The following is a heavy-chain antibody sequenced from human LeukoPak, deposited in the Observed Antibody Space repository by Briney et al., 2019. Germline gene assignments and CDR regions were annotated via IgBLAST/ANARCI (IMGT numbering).Heavy chain of an antibody. Sequence: GGSLRLSCAASGFTFSSYSMNWVRQAPGKGLEWVSSISSSSTYIYYADSLKGRFTISRDNAKNSLYLQMNSLRAEDTAVYYCARSLSSRELGYMDVWGKGTTVTVSS. D-gene: IGHD3-10*01. V-gene: IGHV3-21*01. CDR1: GFTFSSYS. J-gene: IGHJ6*03. CDR3: ARSLSSRELGYMDV. CDR2: ISSSSTYI.